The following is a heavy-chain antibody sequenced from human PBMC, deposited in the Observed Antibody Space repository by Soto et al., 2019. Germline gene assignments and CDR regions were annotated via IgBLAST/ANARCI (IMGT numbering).Heavy chain of an antibody. CDR3: ARDFTDSSGPTLGMGV. CDR1: GGSISSGGHY. D-gene: IGHD6-19*01. J-gene: IGHJ6*02. V-gene: IGHV4-31*03. CDR2: IYYSGST. Sequence: PSETLSLTCTVSGGSISSGGHYWSWIRQHPGKGLEWIGYIYYSGSTYYNPSLKSRATISVDTSKNQFSLKLSSVTAADTAVYYCARDFTDSSGPTLGMGVWGQGTTVTVSS.